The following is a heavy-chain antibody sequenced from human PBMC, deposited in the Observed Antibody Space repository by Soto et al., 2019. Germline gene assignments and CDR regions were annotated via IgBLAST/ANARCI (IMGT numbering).Heavy chain of an antibody. J-gene: IGHJ4*02. Sequence: VKVSCKASGFTFSTYDIHWVRQATGQGLEWMGWMNPNTGNSGSAQKFQGRVTMTRNTSITTAYMEVSSLRSDDTAVYFCARRTERSGPHYFDLWGQRTLVTVSS. CDR2: MNPNTGNS. CDR3: ARRTERSGPHYFDL. CDR1: GFTFSTYD. V-gene: IGHV1-8*01. D-gene: IGHD6-25*01.